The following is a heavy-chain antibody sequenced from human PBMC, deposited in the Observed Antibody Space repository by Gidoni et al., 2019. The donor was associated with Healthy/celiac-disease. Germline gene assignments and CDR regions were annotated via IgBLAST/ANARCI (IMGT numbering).Heavy chain of an antibody. J-gene: IGHJ6*03. CDR3: ARVAPRGWSGYYIPGAYYYYMDV. D-gene: IGHD3-3*01. CDR1: GGSISSYY. V-gene: IGHV4-59*01. Sequence: QVQLQESGPGLVKPSATLSLTCTVSGGSISSYYWSWIRQPPGKGLEWIGYIYYSGSTNYNPSLKSRVTISVDTSKNQFSLKLSSVTAADTAVYYCARVAPRGWSGYYIPGAYYYYMDVWGKGTTVTVSS. CDR2: IYYSGST.